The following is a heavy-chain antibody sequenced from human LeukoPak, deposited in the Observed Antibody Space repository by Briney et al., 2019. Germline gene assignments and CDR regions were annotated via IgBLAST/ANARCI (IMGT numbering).Heavy chain of an antibody. D-gene: IGHD3-10*01. J-gene: IGHJ4*02. Sequence: ASVKVSCKASGYIFTSYYMHWVRQAPGQGLEWMGIINPSGGSTSYAQKVQGRVTMTRDTSTSTVYMEVSGLRSEDAAVYYCARTMVRGVNHYFDYWGQGTLVNVSS. CDR3: ARTMVRGVNHYFDY. V-gene: IGHV1-46*01. CDR1: GYIFTSYY. CDR2: INPSGGST.